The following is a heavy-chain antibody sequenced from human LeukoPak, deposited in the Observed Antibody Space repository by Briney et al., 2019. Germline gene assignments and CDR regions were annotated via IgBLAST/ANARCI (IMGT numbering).Heavy chain of an antibody. V-gene: IGHV3-30*18. CDR3: AKDVVLSTVVVTAIPGFDY. CDR2: MPYDGSNK. J-gene: IGHJ4*02. CDR1: GFTFSSYG. D-gene: IGHD2-21*02. Sequence: GGSLSLSCAASGFTFSSYGMHWVRQAPGKGLEWVAVMPYDGSNKYYADSVKGRFSISRDNSKNMLYLQMNSLRAEDTAVYYCAKDVVLSTVVVTAIPGFDYWGQGTMVTVSS.